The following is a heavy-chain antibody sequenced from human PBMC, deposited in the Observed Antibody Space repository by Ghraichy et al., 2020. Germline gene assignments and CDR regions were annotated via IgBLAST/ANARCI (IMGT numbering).Heavy chain of an antibody. J-gene: IGHJ6*02. CDR3: TRAVRINYYYYYVMDV. CDR2: IRSRKDGGTI. D-gene: IGHD2/OR15-2a*01. V-gene: IGHV3-15*01. CDR1: GFTFATAW. Sequence: RGSLRLSCVASGFTFATAWMSWVRQAPGKGLVWLGRIRSRKDGGTIDYAAPVKGRFTISRDDSKNTLYLQMNGLKTEDTAIYYCTRAVRINYYYYYVMDVWGQGTTVTVSS.